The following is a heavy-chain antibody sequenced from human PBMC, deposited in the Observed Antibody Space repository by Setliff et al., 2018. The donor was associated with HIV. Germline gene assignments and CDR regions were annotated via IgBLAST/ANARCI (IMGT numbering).Heavy chain of an antibody. Sequence: PSETLSLTCTVSGGSISSGRYYWSWIRQPAGKGLEWIGHINYSGSTNYNPSLKSRVTISIDMSKNQFSLKLSSVTAADTAVYYCARGWEWGAPLDYWGQGTLVTVSS. D-gene: IGHD1-26*01. CDR3: ARGWEWGAPLDY. CDR2: INYSGST. V-gene: IGHV4-61*09. J-gene: IGHJ4*02. CDR1: GGSISSGRYY.